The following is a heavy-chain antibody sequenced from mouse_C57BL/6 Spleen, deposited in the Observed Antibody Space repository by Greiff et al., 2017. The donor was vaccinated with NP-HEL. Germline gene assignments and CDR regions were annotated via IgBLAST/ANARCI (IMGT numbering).Heavy chain of an antibody. CDR2: IYPGDGDT. D-gene: IGHD1-1*01. V-gene: IGHV1-82*01. Sequence: QVQLQQSGPELVKPGASVKISCKASGYAFSSSWMNWVKQRPGKGLEWIGRIYPGDGDTNYNGKFKGKATLTADKSSSTAYMQLSSLTSEDSAVYFCARKGTTVVALDYWGQGTTLTVSS. CDR3: ARKGTTVVALDY. J-gene: IGHJ2*01. CDR1: GYAFSSSW.